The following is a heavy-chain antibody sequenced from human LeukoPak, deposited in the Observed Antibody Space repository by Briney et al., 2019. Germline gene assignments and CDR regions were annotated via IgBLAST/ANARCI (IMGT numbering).Heavy chain of an antibody. CDR2: ISSSGSTI. V-gene: IGHV3-11*01. Sequence: GGSLRLSCAASGFTFSDYYMSWIRQAPGKGLEWVSYISSSGSTIYYADSVKGRFTISRDNAKNSLYLQMNRLRAEDTAVYLCARDRPYCSGGSSYSIFDYWGQGTLGNVSS. CDR3: ARDRPYCSGGSSYSIFDY. D-gene: IGHD2-15*01. CDR1: GFTFSDYY. J-gene: IGHJ4*02.